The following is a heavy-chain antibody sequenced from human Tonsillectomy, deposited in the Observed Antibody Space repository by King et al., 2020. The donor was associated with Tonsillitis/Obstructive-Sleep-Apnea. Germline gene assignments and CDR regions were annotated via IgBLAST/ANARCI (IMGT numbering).Heavy chain of an antibody. Sequence: QLVQSGAEVKKPGASVKVSCKASGYTFTGYYMHWVRQAPGQGLEWMGWINPNSGGTNYAQKFQGWVTMTRDTSISTAYMELSRLRSDDTAVYYCARDAKISSGDLWYYYYMDVWGKGTTVTVSS. CDR2: INPNSGGT. V-gene: IGHV1-2*04. D-gene: IGHD6-19*01. CDR3: ARDAKISSGDLWYYYYMDV. CDR1: GYTFTGYY. J-gene: IGHJ6*03.